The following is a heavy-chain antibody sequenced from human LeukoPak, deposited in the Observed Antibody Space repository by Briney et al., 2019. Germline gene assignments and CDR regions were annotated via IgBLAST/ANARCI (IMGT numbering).Heavy chain of an antibody. J-gene: IGHJ6*03. CDR3: ARDGYCSSTSCYVGYYYYYMDV. CDR2: INPSGGST. CDR1: GYTFTSYY. D-gene: IGHD2-2*03. V-gene: IGHV1-46*01. Sequence: GASVKVSCKASGYTFTSYYMHWVRQAPGQGLEWMGIINPSGGSTNYAQKFQGRVTITADKSTSTAYMELSSLRSEDTAVYYCARDGYCSSTSCYVGYYYYYMDVWGKGTTVTVSS.